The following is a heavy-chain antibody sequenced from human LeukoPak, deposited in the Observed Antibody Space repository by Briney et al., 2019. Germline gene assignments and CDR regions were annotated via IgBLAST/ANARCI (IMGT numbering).Heavy chain of an antibody. J-gene: IGHJ4*02. CDR1: GGTFSGYA. CDR3: ARSVSDTRYDY. D-gene: IGHD5/OR15-5a*01. CDR2: IIPIFGTA. V-gene: IGHV1-69*01. Sequence: SVKVSCKASGGTFSGYAISWVRQAPGQRLEWMVGIIPIFGTANSAQKFQGRVTITADESTSTAYMELSSLRSEDTAVYYCARSVSDTRYDYWGQGTLVTVSS.